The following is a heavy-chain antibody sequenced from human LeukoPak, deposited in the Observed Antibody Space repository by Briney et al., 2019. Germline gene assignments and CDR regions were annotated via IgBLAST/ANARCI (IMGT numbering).Heavy chain of an antibody. D-gene: IGHD3-22*01. CDR2: IYTSGST. J-gene: IGHJ4*02. CDR1: GGSISSYS. Sequence: SETLSLTCTVSGGSISSYSWSWIRQPAGKGLECIVRIYTSGSTNYNPSLKSRVTMSVDTSKNQFSLKLSSVTAADTAVYYCARVDRYYDSSGYYSDYFDCWGQGTLVTVSS. CDR3: ARVDRYYDSSGYYSDYFDC. V-gene: IGHV4-4*07.